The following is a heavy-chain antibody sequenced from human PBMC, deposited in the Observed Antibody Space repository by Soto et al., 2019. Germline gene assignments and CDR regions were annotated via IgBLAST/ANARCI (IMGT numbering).Heavy chain of an antibody. CDR3: ARVDPRGVAVVRDY. Sequence: ASVKVSCKASGNTFASHGFSWVRQAPGQGLEWMGWISGFNGQTNYALKFQGRVTLTTDASTSTAYMELRSLRSDDTAVYFCARVDPRGVAVVRDYWGQGTMVTVYS. D-gene: IGHD3-10*01. J-gene: IGHJ4*02. CDR2: ISGFNGQT. CDR1: GNTFASHG. V-gene: IGHV1-18*01.